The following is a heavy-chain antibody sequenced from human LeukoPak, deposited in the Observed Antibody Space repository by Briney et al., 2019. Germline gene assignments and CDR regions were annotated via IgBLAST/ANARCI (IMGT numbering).Heavy chain of an antibody. D-gene: IGHD2-21*02. V-gene: IGHV3-11*01. CDR1: TFTFSNYW. CDR3: ARDRHIVVVTAIRPEYYYYGMDV. Sequence: GGSLRLSCAASTFTFSNYWMSWVRQAPGKGLEWVSYISSSGSTIYYADSVKGRFTISRDNAKNSLYLQMNSLRAEDTAVYYCARDRHIVVVTAIRPEYYYYGMDVWGQGTTVTVSS. J-gene: IGHJ6*02. CDR2: ISSSGSTI.